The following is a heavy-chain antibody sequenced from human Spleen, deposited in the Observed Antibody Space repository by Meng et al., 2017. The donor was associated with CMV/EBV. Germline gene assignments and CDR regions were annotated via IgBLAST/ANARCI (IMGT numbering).Heavy chain of an antibody. CDR3: ARPGIAASWFDP. V-gene: IGHV1-2*02. CDR2: INPNSGGT. CDR1: GYTCTGYY. D-gene: IGHD6-13*01. Sequence: SCKASGYTCTGYYMHWVRQAPGQGLEWMGWINPNSGGTNYAQKFQGRVTMTRDTSISTAYMELSRLRSDDTAVYYCARPGIAASWFDPWGQGTLVTVS. J-gene: IGHJ5*02.